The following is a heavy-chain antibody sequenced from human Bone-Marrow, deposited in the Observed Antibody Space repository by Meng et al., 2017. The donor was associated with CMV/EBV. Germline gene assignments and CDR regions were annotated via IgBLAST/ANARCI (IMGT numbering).Heavy chain of an antibody. Sequence: ASVKVSCKASGYTFTSYYMHWVRQAPGQGLEWMGIINPSGGSTSYAQKFQGRVTMTRDTSTSTVYMELGSLRSEDKAVYYGARDPEGSGYSNWFDPWGQGNLVTVYS. D-gene: IGHD3-22*01. CDR2: INPSGGST. CDR1: GYTFTSYY. J-gene: IGHJ5*02. CDR3: ARDPEGSGYSNWFDP. V-gene: IGHV1-46*01.